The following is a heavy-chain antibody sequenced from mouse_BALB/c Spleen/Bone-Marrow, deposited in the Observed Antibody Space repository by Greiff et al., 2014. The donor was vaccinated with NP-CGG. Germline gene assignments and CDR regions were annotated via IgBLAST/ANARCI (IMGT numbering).Heavy chain of an antibody. D-gene: IGHD4-1*01. Sequence: QVQLQQSGPELVKPGASVKISCKASGYAFNLSWMNWAKQRPGQGLEWIGRIYPGDGDTSYNGKFKGKATLTADKSSSTAYMQLINLTSVDSADYFCARTGIGLDYWGQGTSVTVSS. J-gene: IGHJ4*01. CDR2: IYPGDGDT. V-gene: IGHV1-82*01. CDR1: GYAFNLSW. CDR3: ARTGIGLDY.